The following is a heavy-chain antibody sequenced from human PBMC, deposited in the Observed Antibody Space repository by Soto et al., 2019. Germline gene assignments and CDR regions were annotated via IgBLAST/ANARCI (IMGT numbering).Heavy chain of an antibody. D-gene: IGHD5-18*01. CDR1: GGSISSGAYY. J-gene: IGHJ4*02. V-gene: IGHV4-31*03. Sequence: QVQLQESGPGLVKPSQTLSLTCTVSGGSISSGAYYWSWIRQHPGKGLEWIGYIYYSGSTYYNPSLKSRVTRSADTSKHQSSPKLSSGTAADTDVNYCARSSRQLVFDYWGQGTLVTVSS. CDR3: ARSSRQLVFDY. CDR2: IYYSGST.